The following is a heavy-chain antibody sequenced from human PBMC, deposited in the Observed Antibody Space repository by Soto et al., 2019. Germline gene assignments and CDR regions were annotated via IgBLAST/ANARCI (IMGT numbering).Heavy chain of an antibody. V-gene: IGHV3-33*01. Sequence: GGSLRLSCAASGFSFNDYAMHWVRQAPGKGLEWVAVVWYDGSKKYYEDSVKGRFIISRDNSKNTLYLQMNSLRAEDTAIYYCARDSARYSGSYFHDYWGQGALVPVSS. J-gene: IGHJ4*02. CDR3: ARDSARYSGSYFHDY. CDR1: GFSFNDYA. CDR2: VWYDGSKK. D-gene: IGHD1-26*01.